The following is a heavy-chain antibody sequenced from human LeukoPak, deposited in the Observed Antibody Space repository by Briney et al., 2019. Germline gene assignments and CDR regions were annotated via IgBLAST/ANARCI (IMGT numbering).Heavy chain of an antibody. CDR2: IYHSGST. CDR3: ASLVRGVNDY. D-gene: IGHD3-10*01. J-gene: IGHJ4*02. Sequence: SETLSLTRTVSGGAVSSTTYYWSWIRQPPGKGLEWIGYIYHSGSTYYNPSLKSRVTISVDRSKNQFSLKLSSVTAADTAVYYCASLVRGVNDYWGQGTLVTVSS. CDR1: GGAVSSTTYY. V-gene: IGHV4-30-2*01.